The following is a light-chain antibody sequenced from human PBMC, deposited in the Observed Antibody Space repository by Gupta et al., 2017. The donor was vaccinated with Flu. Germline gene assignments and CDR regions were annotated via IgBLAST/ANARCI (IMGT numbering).Light chain of an antibody. CDR2: WAS. V-gene: IGKV4-1*01. Sequence: SLGEMATINCKSSQSVLYSATNKNYLAWYQQKPGQPPKLLIYWASTRESGVPDRFSGSGSGTDFTLTISSLQAEDVAVYYCQQYYGTPYTFGQGTKLEIK. J-gene: IGKJ2*01. CDR1: QSVLYSATNKNY. CDR3: QQYYGTPYT.